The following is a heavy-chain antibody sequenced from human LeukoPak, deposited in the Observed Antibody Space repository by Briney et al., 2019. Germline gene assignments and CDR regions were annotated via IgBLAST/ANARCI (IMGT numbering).Heavy chain of an antibody. CDR3: ARESSSSWYSFDY. V-gene: IGHV3-7*01. CDR1: GFTFSSYW. CDR2: IKQDGSEK. Sequence: GGSLRLSCAASGFTFSSYWMSWVRQAPGKGREWVANIKQDGSEKYYVDSVKGRFTISRDNAKNSLYLQMNSLRAEDTAVYYCARESSSSWYSFDYWGQGTLVTVSS. D-gene: IGHD6-13*01. J-gene: IGHJ4*02.